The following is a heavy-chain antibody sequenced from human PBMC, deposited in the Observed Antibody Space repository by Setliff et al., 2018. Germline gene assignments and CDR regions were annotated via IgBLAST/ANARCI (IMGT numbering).Heavy chain of an antibody. V-gene: IGHV4-38-2*01. Sequence: ETLSLTCAVSGSAISSGHYWGWIRQPPGKGGLEWIGSFRPSGRTYYNPSLKSRVTISLDTSRKQFSLKLNSVTAADTALYYCAIGGGYCDFFDCFPFDNWGQGFLVTVSS. CDR2: FRPSGRT. J-gene: IGHJ4*02. CDR1: GSAISSGHY. CDR3: AIGGGYCDFFDCFPFDN. D-gene: IGHD3-16*01.